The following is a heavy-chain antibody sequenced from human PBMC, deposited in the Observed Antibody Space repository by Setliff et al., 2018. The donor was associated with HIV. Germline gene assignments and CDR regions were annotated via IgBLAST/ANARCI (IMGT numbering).Heavy chain of an antibody. J-gene: IGHJ5*02. CDR3: ARHGGRDQINWFDP. CDR2: IYYSGTT. CDR1: DDSVSTIGYH. V-gene: IGHV4-39*01. D-gene: IGHD2-21*02. Sequence: PSETLSLTCTVSDDSVSTIGYHWGWIRQPPGWGLEWIGSIYYSGTTFYNPSLKSRVFISIDASKNQFSLRLCSLTAAATALYYCARHGGRDQINWFDPWGQGTLVTV.